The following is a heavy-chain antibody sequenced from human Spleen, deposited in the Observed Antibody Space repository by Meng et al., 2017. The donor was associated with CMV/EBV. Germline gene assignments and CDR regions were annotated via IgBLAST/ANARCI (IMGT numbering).Heavy chain of an antibody. CDR2: ISAYNGNT. CDR3: ARQDRYNWNDRDY. Sequence: KASGYPFTTYGITWVRQAPGPVLEWMGWISAYNGNTNYAQKLQGRVTMTTDTSTSTAYMELRSLRSDDTAVYYCARQDRYNWNDRDYWGQGTLVTVSS. D-gene: IGHD1-1*01. J-gene: IGHJ4*02. V-gene: IGHV1-18*01. CDR1: GYPFTTYG.